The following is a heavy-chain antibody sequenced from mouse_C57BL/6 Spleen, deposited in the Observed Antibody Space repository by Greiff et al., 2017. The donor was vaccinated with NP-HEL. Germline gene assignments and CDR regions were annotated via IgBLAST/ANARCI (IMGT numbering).Heavy chain of an antibody. CDR3: TRAYGSSLYWYFDV. D-gene: IGHD1-1*01. CDR2: ISSGGDYI. J-gene: IGHJ1*03. CDR1: GFTFSSYA. V-gene: IGHV5-9-1*02. Sequence: EVQVVESGEGLVKPGGSLKLSCAASGFTFSSYAMSWVRQTPEKRLEWVAYISSGGDYIYYADTVKGRFTISRDNARNTLYLQMSSLKSEDTAMYYCTRAYGSSLYWYFDVWGTGTTVTVSS.